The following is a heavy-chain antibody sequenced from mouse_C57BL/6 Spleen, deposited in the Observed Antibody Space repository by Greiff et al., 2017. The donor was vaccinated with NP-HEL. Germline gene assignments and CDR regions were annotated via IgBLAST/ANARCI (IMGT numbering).Heavy chain of an antibody. Sequence: QVQLQQSGAELVRPGASVKLSCKASGYTFTDYYINWVKQRPGQGLEWIARIYPGSGNTYYNEKFKGKATLTAEQSSSTAYMQLSSLTSEDSAVYFCARARGDYLYWYFDVWGTGTTVTVSS. CDR3: ARARGDYLYWYFDV. J-gene: IGHJ1*03. V-gene: IGHV1-76*01. D-gene: IGHD2-4*01. CDR2: IYPGSGNT. CDR1: GYTFTDYY.